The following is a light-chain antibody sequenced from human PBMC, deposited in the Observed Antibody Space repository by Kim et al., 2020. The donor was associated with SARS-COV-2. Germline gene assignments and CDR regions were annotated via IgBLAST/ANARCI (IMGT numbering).Light chain of an antibody. Sequence: SYELTQPLSVSVALGQTARITCGGNNIGSKNVHGYQKKPGQAPVLVIYRDSNRPSGIPERFSGSNSGNTATLTISRAQAGDEADYYCQVWDSSTVVFGGGTQLTVL. V-gene: IGLV3-9*01. CDR3: QVWDSSTVV. CDR1: NIGSKN. J-gene: IGLJ2*01. CDR2: RDS.